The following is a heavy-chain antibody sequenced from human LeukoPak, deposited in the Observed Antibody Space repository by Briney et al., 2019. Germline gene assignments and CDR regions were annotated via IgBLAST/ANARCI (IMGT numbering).Heavy chain of an antibody. CDR3: ARDRAEGKTWVESDP. CDR1: GFIVNSYA. J-gene: IGHJ5*02. V-gene: IGHV3-66*02. Sequence: GSLRLSCAASGFIVNSYAMSWVRQAPGKGLAWVSLIYSDGVTQYADSVKGRFTISRDNSKNTLYLQMNSMRDEDTAVSFCARDRAEGKTWVESDPWGQETLVTVSS. CDR2: IYSDGVT.